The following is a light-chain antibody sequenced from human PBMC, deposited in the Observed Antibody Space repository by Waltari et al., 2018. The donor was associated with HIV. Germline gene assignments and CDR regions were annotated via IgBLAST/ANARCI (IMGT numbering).Light chain of an antibody. CDR1: SSDVGSYNY. V-gene: IGLV2-14*03. CDR3: SSYTGSSTLGV. Sequence: QSALTQPASVSGSPGQSITISCTGASSDVGSYNYVSWYPQHPGKAPKLMIYDVSNWPSGVSNRFSGSKSGNTASLTISGLQADDEADYYCSSYTGSSTLGVFGTGTRVTVL. J-gene: IGLJ1*01. CDR2: DVS.